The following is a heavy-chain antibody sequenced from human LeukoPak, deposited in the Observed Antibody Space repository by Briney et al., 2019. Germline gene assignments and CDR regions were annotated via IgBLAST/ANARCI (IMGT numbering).Heavy chain of an antibody. V-gene: IGHV4-59*01. CDR3: ARVYEYSIYNWFDP. D-gene: IGHD6-6*01. CDR2: IYYSGST. Sequence: SETLSHTCTVSGGSISSYYWTWIRQPPGKGLEWIGYIYYSGSTNYNPSLKSRVTISVDTSKNQFSLKLSSVTAADTAVYYCARVYEYSIYNWFDPWGQGTLVTVSS. CDR1: GGSISSYY. J-gene: IGHJ5*02.